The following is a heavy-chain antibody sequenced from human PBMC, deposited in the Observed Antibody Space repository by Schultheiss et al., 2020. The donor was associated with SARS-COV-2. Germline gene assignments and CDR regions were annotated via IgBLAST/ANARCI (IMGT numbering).Heavy chain of an antibody. J-gene: IGHJ5*02. CDR3: ARGDYYYDSSGYVGFDP. V-gene: IGHV3-13*01. Sequence: SCKASGGTFSSYAMSWVRQAPGKGLEWVSAIGTAGDTYYPGSVKGRFTISRENAKNTLYLQMNSLRAGDTAVYYCARGDYYYDSSGYVGFDPWGQGTLVTVSS. D-gene: IGHD3-22*01. CDR1: GGTFSSYA. CDR2: IGTAGDT.